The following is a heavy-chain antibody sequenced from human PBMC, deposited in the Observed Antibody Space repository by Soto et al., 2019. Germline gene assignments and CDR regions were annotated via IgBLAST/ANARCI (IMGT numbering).Heavy chain of an antibody. Sequence: PSETLSLTCTVAGGSISSYYWSWIRQPPGKGLEWIGYIYYSGSTNYNPSLKSRVTISVDTSKNQFSLKLSSVTAADTAVYYCARIGYSSGWSTIDYWGQGTLVTVSS. J-gene: IGHJ4*02. CDR2: IYYSGST. CDR1: GGSISSYY. V-gene: IGHV4-59*08. D-gene: IGHD6-19*01. CDR3: ARIGYSSGWSTIDY.